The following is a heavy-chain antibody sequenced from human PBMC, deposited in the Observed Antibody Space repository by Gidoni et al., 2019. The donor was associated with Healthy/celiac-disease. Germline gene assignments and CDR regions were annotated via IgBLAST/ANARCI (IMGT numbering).Heavy chain of an antibody. D-gene: IGHD2-15*01. Sequence: EVQLLESGGGLVQPGGSLRLSCAASGFTFSSYAMSWVRQAPGKGLEWVSAISGSGGSTYYADSVKGRFTISRDNSKNTLYLQMNSLRAEDTAVYYCAKDLLDVVVVAATPPYYFDYWGQGTLVTVSS. V-gene: IGHV3-23*01. CDR2: ISGSGGST. CDR3: AKDLLDVVVVAATPPYYFDY. CDR1: GFTFSSYA. J-gene: IGHJ4*02.